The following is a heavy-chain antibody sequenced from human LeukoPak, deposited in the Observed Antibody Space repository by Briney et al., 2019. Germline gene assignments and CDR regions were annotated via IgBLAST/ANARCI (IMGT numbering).Heavy chain of an antibody. Sequence: ASVKVSCKASGGTFSSYAISWVRQAPGQGLEWMGGIIPIFGTANYAQKFQGRVTITADESTSTAYMELSSLRSEDTAVYYCARFQGNYYYYDYMDVWGKGTTVTVSS. CDR2: IIPIFGTA. D-gene: IGHD3-10*01. V-gene: IGHV1-69*13. CDR1: GGTFSSYA. CDR3: ARFQGNYYYYDYMDV. J-gene: IGHJ6*03.